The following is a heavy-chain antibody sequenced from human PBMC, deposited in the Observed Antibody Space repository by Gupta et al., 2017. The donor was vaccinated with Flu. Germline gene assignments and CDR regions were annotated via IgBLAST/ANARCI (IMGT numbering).Heavy chain of an antibody. D-gene: IGHD2-2*01. CDR3: ATRYCSSTSCYLRNAFDI. J-gene: IGHJ3*02. V-gene: IGHV1-24*01. CDR2: FDPEDGET. CDR1: GYTLTELS. Sequence: QVQLVQSGAEVKKPGASVKVSCKVSGYTLTELSMHWVRQAPGKGLEWMGGFDPEDGETIYAQKFQGRVTMTEDTSTDTAYMELSSLRSEDTAVYYCATRYCSSTSCYLRNAFDIWGQGTMVTVSS.